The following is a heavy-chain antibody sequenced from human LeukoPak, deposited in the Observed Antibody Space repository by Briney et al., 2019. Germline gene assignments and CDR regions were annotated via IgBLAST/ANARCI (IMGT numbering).Heavy chain of an antibody. D-gene: IGHD3-22*01. CDR1: GFTFRSYG. V-gene: IGHV3-30*02. Sequence: GGSLRLSCAASGFTFRSYGMHWVRQAPGKGLGWVAFIRYDGNSNYYADSVKGRFTISRDNSDNTLYLQMNSLRAEDTAVYYCAKDRPNYYGSNGHYYKLNGDCWGQGTLVTVSS. CDR2: IRYDGNSN. J-gene: IGHJ4*02. CDR3: AKDRPNYYGSNGHYYKLNGDC.